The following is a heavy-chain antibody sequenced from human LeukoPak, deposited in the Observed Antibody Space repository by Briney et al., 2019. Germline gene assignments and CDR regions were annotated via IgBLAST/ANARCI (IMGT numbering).Heavy chain of an antibody. J-gene: IGHJ4*02. V-gene: IGHV3-74*01. CDR2: IKGDGIST. Sequence: GGSLRLSCTASGFDFSSNWMHWVRHAPGQGLVWVSRIKGDGISTNYADSVKGRFTISRDIAKNTLYLQMNSLRAEDTGIYYCAKDHYWSIDYWGRGTLVTVSS. CDR1: GFDFSSNW. CDR3: AKDHYWSIDY. D-gene: IGHD3-3*01.